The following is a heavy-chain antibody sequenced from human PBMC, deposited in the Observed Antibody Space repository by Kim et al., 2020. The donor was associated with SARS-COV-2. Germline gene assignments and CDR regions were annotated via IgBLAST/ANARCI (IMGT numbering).Heavy chain of an antibody. CDR3: ARVHCSGGSCYSAWFDP. D-gene: IGHD2-15*01. Sequence: LKSRGTISVDKSKNQFSLKLSSVTAADTAVYYCARVHCSGGSCYSAWFDPWGQGTLVTVSS. J-gene: IGHJ5*02. V-gene: IGHV4-4*02.